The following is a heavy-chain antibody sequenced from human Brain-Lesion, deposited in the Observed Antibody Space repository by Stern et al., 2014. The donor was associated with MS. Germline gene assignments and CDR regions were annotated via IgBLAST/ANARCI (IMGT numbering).Heavy chain of an antibody. Sequence: QLQLQESGPGLVKPSETLSLTCTVAGGSVSSTSYAWAWIRQPPGKGLEWIGTIYYSGNTYYSPSLKSRLTLSLDPSKNQFSPQRGLVTAADTAVYYCAGEEDIRYCSGGSCTGNWFDPWGQGTLVTVSS. V-gene: IGHV4-39*01. CDR3: AGEEDIRYCSGGSCTGNWFDP. D-gene: IGHD2-15*01. CDR2: IYYSGNT. J-gene: IGHJ5*02. CDR1: GGSVSSTSYA.